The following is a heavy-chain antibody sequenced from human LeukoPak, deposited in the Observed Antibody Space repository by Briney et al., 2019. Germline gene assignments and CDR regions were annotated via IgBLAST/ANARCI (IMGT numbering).Heavy chain of an antibody. CDR1: GFTFTTYG. Sequence: GRSLRLSCAASGFTFTTYGMHWVRQAPGKGLDWVAIIWYDGSNKYYADSVKGRFTISRDNSKNTLYLQMNSLRADDTAVYYCAAGEPYGYWGQGTLVTVSS. CDR2: IWYDGSNK. V-gene: IGHV3-33*01. CDR3: AAGEPYGY. D-gene: IGHD1-14*01. J-gene: IGHJ4*02.